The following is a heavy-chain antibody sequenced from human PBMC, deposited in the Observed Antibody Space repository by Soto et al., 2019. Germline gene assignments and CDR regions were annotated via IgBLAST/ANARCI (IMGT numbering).Heavy chain of an antibody. D-gene: IGHD3-16*01. V-gene: IGHV3-23*01. CDR1: RFTFSSYA. J-gene: IGHJ4*02. CDR2: ISGSGGST. Sequence: GGSLRLSCAASRFTFSSYAMSWVRQAPGKGLEWVSAISGSGGSTYYADSVKGRFTISRDNSKNTLYLQMNSLRAEDTAVYYCAKATYDYVWGSYFCDYWGQGTLVTVSS. CDR3: AKATYDYVWGSYFCDY.